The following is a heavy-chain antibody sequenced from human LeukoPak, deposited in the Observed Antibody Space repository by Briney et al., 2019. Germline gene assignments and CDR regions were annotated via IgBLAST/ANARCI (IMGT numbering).Heavy chain of an antibody. CDR3: AKDSAGDYDLNFDY. Sequence: GGSLRLSCAASGFTFSSYAMSWVRQAPGKGLEWVSAISGSGGSTYYADSVKGRFTISRDNSKDTLYLQMNSLRAEDTAVYYCAKDSAGDYDLNFDYWGQGTLVTVSS. CDR1: GFTFSSYA. J-gene: IGHJ4*02. V-gene: IGHV3-23*01. CDR2: ISGSGGST. D-gene: IGHD4-17*01.